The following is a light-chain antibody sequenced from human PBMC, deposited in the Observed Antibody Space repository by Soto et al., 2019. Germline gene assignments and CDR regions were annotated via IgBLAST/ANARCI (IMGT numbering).Light chain of an antibody. CDR2: EAS. Sequence: DIQVPQSPSSLSASVGDRVTITCRASQDISGHLAWYQQKPGKVPKLLIYEASTLQSGVPSRFSASGSGTDFTLTISSLQPEDVATYYCQKYNGTPRTFGQGTKVELK. J-gene: IGKJ1*01. CDR3: QKYNGTPRT. CDR1: QDISGH. V-gene: IGKV1-27*01.